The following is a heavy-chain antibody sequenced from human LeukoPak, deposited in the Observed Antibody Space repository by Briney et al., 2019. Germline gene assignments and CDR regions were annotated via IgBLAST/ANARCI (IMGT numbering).Heavy chain of an antibody. V-gene: IGHV4-39*01. CDR3: ASYLTYDSSGYAYSIDY. Sequence: SETLSLTCTVSGGSISSSSYYWGWIRQPPGKGLEWIGSVHYSGTTYYNPSLKSRVTIYVDTSTHQLSLKLSSVTAADTAVYYCASYLTYDSSGYAYSIDYWGQGTLITVSS. J-gene: IGHJ4*02. D-gene: IGHD3-22*01. CDR1: GGSISSSSYY. CDR2: VHYSGTT.